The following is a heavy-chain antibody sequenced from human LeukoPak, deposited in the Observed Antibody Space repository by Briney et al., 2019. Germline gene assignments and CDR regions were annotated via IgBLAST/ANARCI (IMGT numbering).Heavy chain of an antibody. V-gene: IGHV4-30-2*01. D-gene: IGHD3-3*01. CDR2: IYHSGST. CDR1: GGSISSGGYS. J-gene: IGHJ6*02. CDR3: ARARSGPTDYYYYGMDV. Sequence: SETLSLTCAVSGGSISSGGYSWRWIRQPPGKGLEWIGYIYHSGSTYYNPSLKSRVTISVDRSKNQFSQKLSSVTAADTAVYYCARARSGPTDYYYYGMDVWGQGTTVTVSS.